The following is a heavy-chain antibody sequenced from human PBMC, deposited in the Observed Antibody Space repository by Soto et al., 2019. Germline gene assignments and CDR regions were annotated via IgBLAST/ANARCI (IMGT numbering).Heavy chain of an antibody. CDR3: ATKPRRGREYLYFDH. J-gene: IGHJ4*02. V-gene: IGHV1-69*06. D-gene: IGHD3-10*01. CDR1: GGTFSSYS. Sequence: QVHLVQSGAEVRKPGSSVKVSCEASGGTFSSYSINWVRQAPGQGLEWMGGIIPIFGSSNYAQKFQGRVTITADKSANTVFMELTSLRSEDTDLYFCATKPRRGREYLYFDHWGQGTLLTVSS. CDR2: IIPIFGSS.